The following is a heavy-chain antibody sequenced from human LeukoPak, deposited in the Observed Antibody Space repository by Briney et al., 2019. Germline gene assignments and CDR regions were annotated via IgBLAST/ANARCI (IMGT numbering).Heavy chain of an antibody. Sequence: PGGSLRLSCAASGFTFSSYGMHWVRQAPGKGLEWVSFIRYDGDNKYYADFVKGRFTVSRDNSKNTLYLQMNSLRAEDTAMYYCAKEISMTKFYHYYMDVWGKGTTVTISS. V-gene: IGHV3-30*02. D-gene: IGHD3-22*01. J-gene: IGHJ6*03. CDR2: IRYDGDNK. CDR3: AKEISMTKFYHYYMDV. CDR1: GFTFSSYG.